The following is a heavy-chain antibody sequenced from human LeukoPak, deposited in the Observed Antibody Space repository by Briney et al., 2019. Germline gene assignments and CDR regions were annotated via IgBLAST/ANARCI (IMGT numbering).Heavy chain of an antibody. D-gene: IGHD1-26*01. CDR3: ARLGAMVDY. Sequence: PSETLPLTCTVSGGSISSYYWSWIRQLPGKGLEWIGYIYYSGSTNYNPSLKSRVTISVDTSKNQFSLKLSSVTAADTAVYYCARLGAMVDYWGQGTLVTVSS. V-gene: IGHV4-59*08. CDR1: GGSISSYY. CDR2: IYYSGST. J-gene: IGHJ4*02.